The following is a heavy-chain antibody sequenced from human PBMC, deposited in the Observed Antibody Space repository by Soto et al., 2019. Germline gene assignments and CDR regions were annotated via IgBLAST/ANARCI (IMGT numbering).Heavy chain of an antibody. CDR1: GFTFSSYG. V-gene: IGHV3-33*01. CDR3: ARDNLGDLAFDY. CDR2: IWYDGSNK. D-gene: IGHD4-17*01. Sequence: QVQLVESGGGVVQPGRSLRLSCAASGFTFSSYGMHWVRQAPGKGLEWVAVIWYDGSNKYYADSVKGRFTISRDNSKNTLYLQMNSLRAEDTAVYYCARDNLGDLAFDYWGQGTLVTVSS. J-gene: IGHJ4*02.